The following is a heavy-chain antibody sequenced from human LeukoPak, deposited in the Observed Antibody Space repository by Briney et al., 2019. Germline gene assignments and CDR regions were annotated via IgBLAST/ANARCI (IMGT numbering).Heavy chain of an antibody. CDR1: GFTFSSYS. V-gene: IGHV3-21*04. CDR3: AKDWEAKYSSSIPWFDP. CDR2: ISSSSSYI. Sequence: GGSLRLSCAASGFTFSSYSMNWVRQAPGKGLEWVSSISSSSSYIYYADSVKGRFTISRDNSKNTLYLQMNSLRAEDTAVYYCAKDWEAKYSSSIPWFDPWGQGTLVTVSS. D-gene: IGHD6-6*01. J-gene: IGHJ5*02.